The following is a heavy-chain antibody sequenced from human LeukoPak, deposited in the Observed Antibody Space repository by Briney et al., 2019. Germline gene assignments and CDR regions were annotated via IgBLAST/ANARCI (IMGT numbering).Heavy chain of an antibody. CDR3: ARLPSGYTSSLGVFDY. V-gene: IGHV4-39*01. CDR1: GGSIRSSYYY. Sequence: SETLSLTCTVSGGSIRSSYYYWGWIRQPPGKGLEWIGTIYYNGNTYYNPSLKSRVTISEDTSRNQFSLKLSSVTVADTAIYYCARLPSGYTSSLGVFDYWGQGTLVTASS. CDR2: IYYNGNT. J-gene: IGHJ4*02. D-gene: IGHD6-13*01.